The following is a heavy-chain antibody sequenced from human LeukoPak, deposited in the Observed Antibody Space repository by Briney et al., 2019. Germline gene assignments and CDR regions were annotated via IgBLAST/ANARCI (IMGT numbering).Heavy chain of an antibody. CDR3: AKEGVPIQGGGYSYYYYYGMDV. V-gene: IGHV3-23*01. Sequence: PGGSLRLSCAASGFTFSSHSMNWVRQAPGKGLEWVSAISGSGGSTYYADSVKGRFTISRDNSKNTLYLQMNSLRAEDTAVYYCAKEGVPIQGGGYSYYYYYGMDVWGQGTTVTVSS. D-gene: IGHD2-21*02. CDR1: GFTFSSHS. J-gene: IGHJ6*02. CDR2: ISGSGGST.